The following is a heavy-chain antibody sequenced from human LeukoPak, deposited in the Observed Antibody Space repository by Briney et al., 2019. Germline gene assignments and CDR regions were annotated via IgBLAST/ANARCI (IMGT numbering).Heavy chain of an antibody. Sequence: PGGSLRLSCAASGFTFSAYTMHWVRQAPGKGLEWVALISYDGSSKYKESVKGRFTISRDNSKNTLLLEMNGLRLEDSAVYYCAREEGLGAAPCDYWGQGTLVTVSS. CDR1: GFTFSAYT. D-gene: IGHD1-26*01. CDR3: AREEGLGAAPCDY. J-gene: IGHJ4*02. V-gene: IGHV3-30*04. CDR2: ISYDGSSK.